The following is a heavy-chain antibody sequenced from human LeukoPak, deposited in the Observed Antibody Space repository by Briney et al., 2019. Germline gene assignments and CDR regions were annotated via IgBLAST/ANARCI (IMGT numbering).Heavy chain of an antibody. D-gene: IGHD5-18*01. CDR3: VSPRGFSYGYFDY. CDR2: IYYSKNT. CDR1: GGSISSSSAY. J-gene: IGHJ4*02. V-gene: IGHV4-39*01. Sequence: SETLSLTCTVSGGSISSSSAYWGWIRQPPGKGLEWIGNIYYSKNTYYNPTPQRRVTISADTSKNPFSLTLGSVSATDTAVYYCVSPRGFSYGYFDYWGQGTLVTVSS.